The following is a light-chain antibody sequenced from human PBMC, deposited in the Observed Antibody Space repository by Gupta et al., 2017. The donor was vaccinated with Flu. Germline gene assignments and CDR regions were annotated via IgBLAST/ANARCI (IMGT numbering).Light chain of an antibody. CDR1: QGSSSD. CDR2: SAS. J-gene: IGKJ2*04. CDR3: QQFNTFPRS. Sequence: IQLTQSPSFLSASVGDRVTITCRASQGSSSDLAWYQQKPGTATKLLISSASTLQSGVPSRFSGSGSGTEFTLTISSLQPEDFATYFCQQFNTFPRSFGQGTKLEIK. V-gene: IGKV1-9*01.